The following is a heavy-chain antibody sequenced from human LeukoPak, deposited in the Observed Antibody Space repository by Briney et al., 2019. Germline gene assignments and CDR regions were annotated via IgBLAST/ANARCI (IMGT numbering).Heavy chain of an antibody. CDR1: GGSISSYY. CDR2: IYYSGST. Sequence: SETLSLTCTASGGSISSYYWSWIRQPPGKGLEWIGYIYYSGSTNYNPSLKSRVTISVDTSKNQFSLKLSSVTAADTAVYYCARGRRQWLPSYWGQGTLVTVSS. D-gene: IGHD6-19*01. CDR3: ARGRRQWLPSY. V-gene: IGHV4-59*01. J-gene: IGHJ4*02.